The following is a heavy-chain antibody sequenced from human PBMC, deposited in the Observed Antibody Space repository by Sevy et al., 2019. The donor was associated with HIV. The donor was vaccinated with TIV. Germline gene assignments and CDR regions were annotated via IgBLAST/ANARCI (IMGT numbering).Heavy chain of an antibody. CDR2: IYGSGSTT. Sequence: GGSLRLSCKPSGFTVVSYSMNWVRQAPGKGLEWVSTIYGSGSTTYHADSLRGRFSISRDDSKNTLYLQMNSLKTEDTAVYYCVGGRFDSSGSSDAFDIWGQGTMVTVSS. J-gene: IGHJ3*02. V-gene: IGHV3-23*01. CDR1: GFTVVSYS. CDR3: VGGRFDSSGSSDAFDI. D-gene: IGHD3-22*01.